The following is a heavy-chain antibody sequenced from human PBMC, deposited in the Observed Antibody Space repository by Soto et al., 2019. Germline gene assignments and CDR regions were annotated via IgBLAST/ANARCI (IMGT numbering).Heavy chain of an antibody. Sequence: EVHLVESGGGLVKPGGSLRLSCAASGFSFSTYDMNWVRQAPGKGLEWVSYISSGSSDIYYADSVRGRFTISRDNAKNSLYMQMNSLRADDTAVYYCARDQYGDYAVPLSYWGQGTLVTVSS. V-gene: IGHV3-21*01. CDR1: GFSFSTYD. J-gene: IGHJ4*02. CDR3: ARDQYGDYAVPLSY. CDR2: ISSGSSDI. D-gene: IGHD4-17*01.